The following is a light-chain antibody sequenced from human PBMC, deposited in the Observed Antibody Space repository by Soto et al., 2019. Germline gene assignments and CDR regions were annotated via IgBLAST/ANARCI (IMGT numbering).Light chain of an antibody. CDR3: QSYDSSLSASV. CDR2: GNT. CDR1: SSNIGAGFD. Sequence: QSVLTQPPSVSGAPGQRVTISCTGSSSNIGAGFDVHWYQQFPGTAPKLVIYGNTNRPSGVPDRFSGSKSGTSVSLVITGLQTEDEADYYCQSYDSSLSASVFGGGTKLTVL. V-gene: IGLV1-40*01. J-gene: IGLJ2*01.